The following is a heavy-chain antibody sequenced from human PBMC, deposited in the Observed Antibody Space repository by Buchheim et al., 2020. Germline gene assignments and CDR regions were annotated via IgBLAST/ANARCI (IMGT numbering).Heavy chain of an antibody. D-gene: IGHD2-2*01. CDR2: TSFDGSNR. J-gene: IGHJ4*02. CDR3: VSSPGYCSSSNCQRSFSPAIWDIDY. V-gene: IGHV3-30-3*01. CDR1: GFTFSSYA. Sequence: QVQLVESGGGVVQPGRSLRLSCTASGFTFSSYAMHWVRQAPGKGLEWVAVTSFDGSNRNYAESVKGRFTISRDNSKNTLYLQMNSLRAEDTAVYYCVSSPGYCSSSNCQRSFSPAIWDIDYWGQGTL.